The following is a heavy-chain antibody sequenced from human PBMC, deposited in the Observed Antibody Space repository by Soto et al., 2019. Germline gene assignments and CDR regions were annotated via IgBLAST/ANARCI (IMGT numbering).Heavy chain of an antibody. V-gene: IGHV3-7*01. CDR1: GFTFSDYW. CDR2: IRQEGGQT. J-gene: IGHJ4*02. Sequence: GGSLSLSCVVSGFTFSDYWISWVRQSPGKGLEWVANIRQEGGQTYYMDSVKGRFTISRDDARNSLYLQMNSLRVEDTAVYYCARDLRATGAHDYWGQGTLVTVSS. CDR3: ARDLRATGAHDY. D-gene: IGHD1-1*01.